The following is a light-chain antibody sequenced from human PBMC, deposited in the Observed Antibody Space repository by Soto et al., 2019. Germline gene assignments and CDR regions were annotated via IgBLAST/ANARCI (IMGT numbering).Light chain of an antibody. CDR3: QTWGTGIRV. CDR2: VNIDGSH. Sequence: QPVLTQSPSASASLGASVTLTCTLSSGHRNYAIAWHQQQPEKGPRYLMKVNIDGSHNKGDGIPDRFSGSSSGAERYLTISSLHSEDEADYYCQTWGTGIRVFGGGTKLTVL. V-gene: IGLV4-69*01. CDR1: SGHRNYA. J-gene: IGLJ2*01.